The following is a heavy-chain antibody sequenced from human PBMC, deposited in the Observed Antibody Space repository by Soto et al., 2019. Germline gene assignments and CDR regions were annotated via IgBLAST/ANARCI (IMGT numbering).Heavy chain of an antibody. CDR1: GFTFSSYS. CDR2: ISSSSSTI. V-gene: IGHV3-48*01. CDR3: ARDLRYNWNDLDP. D-gene: IGHD1-1*01. Sequence: EVQLVESGGDLVQPGGSLRLSCAASGFTFSSYSMNWVRQAPGKGLEWVSYISSSSSTIYYADSVKGRFTISRDNAKNSLYLQMNSLSAEDTAVYYCARDLRYNWNDLDPWGQGTLVTVSS. J-gene: IGHJ5*02.